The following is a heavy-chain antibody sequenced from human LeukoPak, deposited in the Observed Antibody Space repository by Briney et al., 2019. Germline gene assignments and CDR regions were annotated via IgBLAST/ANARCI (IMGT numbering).Heavy chain of an antibody. D-gene: IGHD2-2*01. CDR3: TTLGYCSSTSCRRKYYFDY. CDR1: GFTFSNAW. V-gene: IGHV3-15*01. J-gene: IGHJ4*02. CDR2: IKSKTDGGTT. Sequence: GGSLRLSCAASGFTFSNAWMSWVRQAPGKGLEWVGRIKSKTDGGTTDYAAPVKGRFTISRDDSKNTLYLQMNSLKTEDTAVYYCTTLGYCSSTSCRRKYYFDYWGQGTLVTVSS.